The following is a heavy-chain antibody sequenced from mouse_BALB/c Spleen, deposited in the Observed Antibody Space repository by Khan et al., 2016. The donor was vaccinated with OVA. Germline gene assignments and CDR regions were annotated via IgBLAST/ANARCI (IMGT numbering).Heavy chain of an antibody. J-gene: IGHJ4*01. V-gene: IGHV3-2*02. CDR3: ARKSDYGYAFDY. CDR1: GYSITSNYA. CDR2: ISYSGST. Sequence: VQLKQSGPGLVKPSQSLSLTCTVTGYSITSNYAWNWIRQFPGNKLEWMGYISYSGSTSYNPSHKSRISITRDTSKNQFFLQLNSVTTEDTATYKCARKSDYGYAFDYWGQGTSVTVSS. D-gene: IGHD2-13*01.